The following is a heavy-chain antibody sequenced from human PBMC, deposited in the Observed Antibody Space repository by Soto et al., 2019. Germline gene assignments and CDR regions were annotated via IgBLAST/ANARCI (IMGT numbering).Heavy chain of an antibody. J-gene: IGHJ6*01. CDR1: GGSFRSYY. V-gene: IGHV4-34*02. CDR2: INHSGGT. CDR3: ERDRQYTHFWDSNHSEGPYGRGV. D-gene: IGHD3-3*02. Sequence: QVQLQQWGAGLLKPSEPLSLSCAVYGGSFRSYYWTWMRQAPGKELEWSGDINHSGGTNYNSSLKGRHNISTRTASNQSFLIFDSAPAAEAAVYCCERDRQYTHFWDSNHSEGPYGRGVWRKATTVTATS.